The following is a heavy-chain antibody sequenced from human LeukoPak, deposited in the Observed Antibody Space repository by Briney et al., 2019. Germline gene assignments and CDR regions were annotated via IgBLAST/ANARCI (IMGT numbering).Heavy chain of an antibody. D-gene: IGHD2-15*01. CDR1: GYTFTSYD. CDR2: MNLNSGNT. Sequence: GASVKVSCKASGYTFTSYDINWVRQATGQGLEWMGWMNLNSGNTGYAQKFQGRVTMTRNTSISTAYMELSSLRSEDTAVYYCARGGAATVYYYYMDVWGKGTTVTVSS. J-gene: IGHJ6*03. CDR3: ARGGAATVYYYYMDV. V-gene: IGHV1-8*01.